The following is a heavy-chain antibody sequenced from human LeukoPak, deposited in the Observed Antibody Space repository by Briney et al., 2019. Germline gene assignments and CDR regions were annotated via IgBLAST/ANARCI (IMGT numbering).Heavy chain of an antibody. CDR2: IIPILGIA. Sequence: GASVKVSCKASGGTFSSYAISWVRQAPGQGLEWMGRIIPILGIANYAQKFQGRVTITADKSTSTAYMELSSLRAEDTAVYYCARDGTFGGVLDYWGQGTLVTASS. J-gene: IGHJ4*02. CDR3: ARDGTFGGVLDY. D-gene: IGHD3-16*01. CDR1: GGTFSSYA. V-gene: IGHV1-69*04.